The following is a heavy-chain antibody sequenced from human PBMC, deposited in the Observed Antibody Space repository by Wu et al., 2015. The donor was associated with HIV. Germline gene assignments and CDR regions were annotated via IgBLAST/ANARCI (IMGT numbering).Heavy chain of an antibody. CDR1: GGTFSSYA. J-gene: IGHJ6*02. CDR3: ARESNRGGDWRNSYYGMDV. CDR2: IIPIFGTA. Sequence: QVQLVQSGAEVKKPGSSVKVSCKASGGTFSSYAISWVRQAPGQGLEWMGGIIPIFGTANYAQKFQGRVTITTDESTSTAYMELSSLRSEDTAVYYCARESNRGGDWRNSYYGMDVWGQGDHGHRLL. D-gene: IGHD2-21*02. V-gene: IGHV1-69*01.